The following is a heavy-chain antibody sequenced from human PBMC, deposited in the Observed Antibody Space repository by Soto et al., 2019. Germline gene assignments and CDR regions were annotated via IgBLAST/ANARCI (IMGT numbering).Heavy chain of an antibody. CDR3: ARRRNKESWFDP. Sequence: WETLALTCTVSGGSVNNFYWNWIRQPAGKGLEWIGRIYSSGSTNYNPSLRSRVTMSVDTSKNQFSLKLNSVTAADTAVYYCARRRNKESWFDPWSQGTRVTV. CDR1: GGSVNNFY. J-gene: IGHJ5*02. V-gene: IGHV4-4*07. CDR2: IYSSGST.